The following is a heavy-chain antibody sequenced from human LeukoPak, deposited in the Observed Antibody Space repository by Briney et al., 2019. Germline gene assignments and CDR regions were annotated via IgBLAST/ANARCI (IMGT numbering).Heavy chain of an antibody. V-gene: IGHV3-7*01. J-gene: IGHJ4*02. CDR2: IKQDGSEK. D-gene: IGHD2-8*01. Sequence: GSLRLSCAASGFTFSSYWMSWVRQAPGKGLEWVANIKQDGSEKYYVDSVKGRFTISRDNAKNSLYLQMNSLRAEDTAVYYCARLRKGYCTNGVCYYTFFDYWGQGTLVTVPP. CDR3: ARLRKGYCTNGVCYYTFFDY. CDR1: GFTFSSYW.